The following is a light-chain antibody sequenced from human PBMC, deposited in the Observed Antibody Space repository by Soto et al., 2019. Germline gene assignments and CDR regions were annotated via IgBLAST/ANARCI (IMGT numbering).Light chain of an antibody. V-gene: IGLV2-14*01. Sequence: PTGVSNRFSGSKSGNTASLTISGLQAVDEADYYCTSYTSISLYVFGTGTKVTV. J-gene: IGLJ1*01. CDR3: TSYTSISLYV.